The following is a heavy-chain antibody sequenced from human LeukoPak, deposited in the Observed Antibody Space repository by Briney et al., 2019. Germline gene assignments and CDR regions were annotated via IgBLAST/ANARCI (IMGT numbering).Heavy chain of an antibody. D-gene: IGHD6-13*01. CDR3: AKPGGSGSYGDWYFDL. Sequence: PGGSLRLSCAASGFTFSSFAMTWVRQAPGKGLEWVSAISNGGGYTYYADSVKGRFTISRDNSMNTLYLQMNSLRAEDTAVYYSAKPGGSGSYGDWYFDLWGRGTLVTVSS. J-gene: IGHJ2*01. CDR1: GFTFSSFA. CDR2: ISNGGGYT. V-gene: IGHV3-23*01.